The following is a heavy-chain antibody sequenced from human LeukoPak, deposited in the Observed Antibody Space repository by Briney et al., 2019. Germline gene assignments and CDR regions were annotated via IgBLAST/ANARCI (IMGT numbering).Heavy chain of an antibody. CDR2: ISYDGSNK. CDR3: ARDFTDSGSYPVFFY. V-gene: IGHV3-30-3*01. CDR1: EFTFSSYA. Sequence: SGGSLRLSCAASEFTFSSYALHWVRQAPGKGLEWVAVISYDGSNKYYADSVKGRFTISRDNSKNALYLQMNSLRAEDTAVYYCARDFTDSGSYPVFFYWGQGTLVTVSS. D-gene: IGHD1-26*01. J-gene: IGHJ4*02.